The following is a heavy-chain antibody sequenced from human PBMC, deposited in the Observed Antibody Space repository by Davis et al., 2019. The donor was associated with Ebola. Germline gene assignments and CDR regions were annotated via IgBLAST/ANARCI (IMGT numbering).Heavy chain of an antibody. D-gene: IGHD4-17*01. CDR1: GGSISNYY. J-gene: IGHJ4*02. V-gene: IGHV4-59*08. Sequence: MPGGSLRLSCTVSGGSISNYYWSWIRQPPGKGLEWIGYIYYSGSTTYNPSLKSRVTISVDTSKNQFSLKLSSVTAADTAVYYCARGPPRYGFYWGQGTLVTVSS. CDR3: ARGPPRYGFY. CDR2: IYYSGST.